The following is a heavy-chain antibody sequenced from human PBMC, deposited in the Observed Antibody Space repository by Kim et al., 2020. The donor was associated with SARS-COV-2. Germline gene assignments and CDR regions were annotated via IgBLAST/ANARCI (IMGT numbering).Heavy chain of an antibody. CDR1: RFIFATYA. J-gene: IGHJ6*01. CDR3: EKALDVDSCMVEDYYGM. Sequence: GGSLRLSCAASRFIFATYAMSWVRQAPGKGLEWVSMISLSGGSTYYADSVRGRFSISRDNSRKTLYLEMNSLRAEDTAVYYCEKALDVDSCMVEDYYGM. D-gene: IGHD3-10*01. V-gene: IGHV3-23*01. CDR2: ISLSGGST.